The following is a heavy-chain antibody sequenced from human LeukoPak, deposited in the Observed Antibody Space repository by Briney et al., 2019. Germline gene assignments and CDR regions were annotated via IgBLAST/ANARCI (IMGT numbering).Heavy chain of an antibody. J-gene: IGHJ4*02. Sequence: GESLRLSCAASGLTFIDHYMDWVRQAPGKGLEWIGRIRNKANSYTTEYAASVKGRFTVSRDDSKNSLFLQMNSLESEDTAVYYCARRNSVTQGLDNWGQGTLVTVSS. CDR2: IRNKANSYTT. D-gene: IGHD5/OR15-5a*01. CDR1: GLTFIDHY. V-gene: IGHV3-72*01. CDR3: ARRNSVTQGLDN.